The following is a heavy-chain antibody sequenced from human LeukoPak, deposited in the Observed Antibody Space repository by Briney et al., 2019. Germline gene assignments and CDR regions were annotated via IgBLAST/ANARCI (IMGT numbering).Heavy chain of an antibody. V-gene: IGHV1-69*05. J-gene: IGHJ4*02. Sequence: SVKVSCKASGGTFSSYAISWVRQAPGQGLEWMGGIIPIFGTANYAQKFQGRVTITTDESTSTAYMELSNLRSEDTAVYYCARGSGDGYNFGHWGQGTLVTVSS. CDR2: IIPIFGTA. D-gene: IGHD5-24*01. CDR1: GGTFSSYA. CDR3: ARGSGDGYNFGH.